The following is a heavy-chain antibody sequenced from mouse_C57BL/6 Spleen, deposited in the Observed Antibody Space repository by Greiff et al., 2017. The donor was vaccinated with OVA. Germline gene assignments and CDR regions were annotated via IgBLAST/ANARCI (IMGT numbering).Heavy chain of an antibody. CDR2: INYDGSST. V-gene: IGHV5-16*01. J-gene: IGHJ4*01. Sequence: EVKLVESEGGLVQPGSSMKLSCTASGFTFSDYYMAWVRQVPEKGLEWVANINYDGSSTYYLDSLKSRFIISRDNAKNILYLQMSSLKSEDTATYYCAREGTTVVGYAMDYWGQGTSVTVSS. CDR1: GFTFSDYY. CDR3: AREGTTVVGYAMDY. D-gene: IGHD1-1*01.